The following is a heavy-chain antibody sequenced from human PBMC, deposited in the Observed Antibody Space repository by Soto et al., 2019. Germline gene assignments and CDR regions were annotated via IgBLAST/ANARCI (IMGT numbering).Heavy chain of an antibody. V-gene: IGHV4-59*08. D-gene: IGHD4-17*01. J-gene: IGHJ3*02. CDR3: ARRYGDAFDI. Sequence: QVQLQESGPGLVKPSETLSLTCTVSGGSISSYYWSWIRQPPGKGLEWIGYIYYSGSTNYNPSRKRRVTISVATSKNQFSLKLSSVTAADTAVYYCARRYGDAFDIWGQGTMVTVSS. CDR2: IYYSGST. CDR1: GGSISSYY.